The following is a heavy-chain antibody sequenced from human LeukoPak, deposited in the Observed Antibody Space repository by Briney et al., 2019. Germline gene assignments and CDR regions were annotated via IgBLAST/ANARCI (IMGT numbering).Heavy chain of an antibody. CDR3: ARVGYSFSINDWSRTGLGAYPTKYYYYMDV. J-gene: IGHJ6*03. V-gene: IGHV4-34*01. CDR2: INHSGGT. Sequence: SETLSLTCAVYGGSFSGYYWSWIRQPPGKGLEWIGEINHSGGTNYNPSLKSRVTISVDTSKNQFSLKLGSVTAADTAVYYCARVGYSFSINDWSRTGLGAYPTKYYYYMDVWGKGTTVTVSS. CDR1: GGSFSGYY. D-gene: IGHD5-18*01.